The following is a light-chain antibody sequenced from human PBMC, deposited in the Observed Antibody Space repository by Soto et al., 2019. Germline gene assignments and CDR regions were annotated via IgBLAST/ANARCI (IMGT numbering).Light chain of an antibody. J-gene: IGKJ5*01. CDR3: QQRSDWPLT. Sequence: EIVLTQSPGTLSLSPGERATLSCRASQSISSNYLVWYQQKPGQAPRLLIYAASSRATGIPARFSGGQSGTEFTLTISSLEPEDFAVYYCQQRSDWPLTFGQGTRLEIK. V-gene: IGKV3D-20*02. CDR2: AAS. CDR1: QSISSNY.